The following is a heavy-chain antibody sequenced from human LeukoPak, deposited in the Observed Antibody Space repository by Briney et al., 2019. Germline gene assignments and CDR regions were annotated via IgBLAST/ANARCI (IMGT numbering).Heavy chain of an antibody. Sequence: ASVKVSCKASGYTFTSYCVSWVRQAPGQGLEWMGWISAYNGNTNYAQKLQGRVTMTTDTSTSTAYMELRSLRSDDTAVYYCASDVDATNTLFDYWGQGTLVTVSS. CDR2: ISAYNGNT. J-gene: IGHJ4*02. D-gene: IGHD1-1*01. CDR1: GYTFTSYC. V-gene: IGHV1-18*01. CDR3: ASDVDATNTLFDY.